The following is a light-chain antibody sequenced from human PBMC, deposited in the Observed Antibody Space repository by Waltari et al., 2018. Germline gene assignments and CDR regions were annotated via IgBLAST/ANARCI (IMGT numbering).Light chain of an antibody. CDR2: SAS. J-gene: IGKJ4*01. V-gene: IGKV1-27*01. CDR1: QAISDY. Sequence: DIQMTQSPSFLSASVGDTVTITCRASQAISDYLAWSQQQAGNTPRLLMFSASTLQSGVPARFSGSGSGTDFSLTISNLQPEDVATYFCQKYDRAPFTFGSGTKIDVK. CDR3: QKYDRAPFT.